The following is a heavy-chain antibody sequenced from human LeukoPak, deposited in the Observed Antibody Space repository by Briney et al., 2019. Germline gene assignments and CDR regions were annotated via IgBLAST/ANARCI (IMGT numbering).Heavy chain of an antibody. J-gene: IGHJ5*02. V-gene: IGHV3-11*05. CDR2: ISSSSSYT. CDR3: ARVRTNSSWVSSWFDP. CDR1: GFTFSDYY. D-gene: IGHD6-13*01. Sequence: GGSLRLSCAASGFTFSDYYMSWIRQAPGKGLEWVSYISSSSSYTNYADSVKGRFTISRDNAKNSLYLQMNSLRAEDTAVYYCARVRTNSSWVSSWFDPWGQGTLVTVSS.